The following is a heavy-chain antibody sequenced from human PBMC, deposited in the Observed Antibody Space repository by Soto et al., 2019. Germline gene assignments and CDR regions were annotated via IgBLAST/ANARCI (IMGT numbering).Heavy chain of an antibody. CDR2: INPSGGST. CDR1: GYTFTSYY. V-gene: IGHV1-46*01. D-gene: IGHD2-2*02. Sequence: ASVKVSCKASGYTFTSYYMHWVRQAPGQGLERMGIINPSGGSTSYAQKFQGRVTMTRDTSTSTVYMELSSLRSEDTAVYYCARDRVYCSSTSCYTFRALSRPYYYGMDVWGQGTTVTVSS. CDR3: ARDRVYCSSTSCYTFRALSRPYYYGMDV. J-gene: IGHJ6*02.